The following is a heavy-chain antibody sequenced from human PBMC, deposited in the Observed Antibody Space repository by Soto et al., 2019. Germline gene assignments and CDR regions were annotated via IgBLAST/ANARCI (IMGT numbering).Heavy chain of an antibody. CDR1: GFTFSDYY. Sequence: PGWSLRLSCEASGFTFSDYYMSWIRQPPGKGLVWLSYISGSGKTIYYADSVKGRFTVSRDSAKKSLYLQMNSLRVEDTAVYFWARDQAALDYGMDVWGQGTTVTVSS. D-gene: IGHD6-13*01. J-gene: IGHJ6*02. CDR2: ISGSGKTI. V-gene: IGHV3-11*01. CDR3: ARDQAALDYGMDV.